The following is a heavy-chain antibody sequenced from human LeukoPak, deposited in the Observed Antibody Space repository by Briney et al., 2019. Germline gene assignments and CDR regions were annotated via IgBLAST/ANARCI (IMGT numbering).Heavy chain of an antibody. Sequence: SETLSLTCAVSGGSISSGGYSWSWIRQPPGKGLESIGYIYHSGSTYYNPSLKSRVTISVDRSKNQFSLKLSSVSAADTAVYYCARARDYGDPIDYWGQGTLVTVSS. CDR3: ARARDYGDPIDY. CDR2: IYHSGST. V-gene: IGHV4-30-2*01. J-gene: IGHJ4*02. D-gene: IGHD4-17*01. CDR1: GGSISSGGYS.